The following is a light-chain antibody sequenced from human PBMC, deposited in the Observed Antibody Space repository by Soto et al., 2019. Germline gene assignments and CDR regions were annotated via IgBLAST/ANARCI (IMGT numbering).Light chain of an antibody. V-gene: IGLV2-23*02. CDR3: CSYGGSRAV. Sequence: QSALTQPASVSGSPGQSITISCTGTSSDVGSHNLVSWYQQHPGQAPKLMIYEVSKRPLGVSTRFSASKSVNTASLTISGLQAEDEAEYYCCSYGGSRAVFGGGTQLTVL. CDR2: EVS. J-gene: IGLJ7*01. CDR1: SSDVGSHNL.